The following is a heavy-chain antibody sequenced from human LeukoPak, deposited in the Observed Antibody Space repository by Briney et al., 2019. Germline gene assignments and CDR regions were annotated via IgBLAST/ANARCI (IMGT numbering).Heavy chain of an antibody. CDR2: IYHSGST. V-gene: IGHV4-59*12. J-gene: IGHJ4*02. CDR1: GGSTSSYY. Sequence: SETLSLTCIVSGGSTSSYYWSWIRQPPGKGLEWIGYIYHSGSTYYNSSLKSRVTISVDRSKNQFSLKLTSVTAADTAVYYCARLGRYDYFIDYWGQGTLVTVSS. D-gene: IGHD3-16*01. CDR3: ARLGRYDYFIDY.